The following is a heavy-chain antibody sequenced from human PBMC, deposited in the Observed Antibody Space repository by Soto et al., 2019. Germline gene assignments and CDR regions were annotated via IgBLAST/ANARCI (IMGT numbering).Heavy chain of an antibody. CDR1: GFTFDDYA. CDR2: ISWNSGSI. V-gene: IGHV3-9*01. D-gene: IGHD3-10*01. J-gene: IGHJ6*02. Sequence: SLRLSCAASGFTFDDYAMHWVRQSPGKGLEWVSGISWNSGSIGYADSVKGRFTISRDNSKNSLYLQMNSLRADDTALYYCAKDISRGPYYCGMDVWGQGTTVAVSS. CDR3: AKDISRGPYYCGMDV.